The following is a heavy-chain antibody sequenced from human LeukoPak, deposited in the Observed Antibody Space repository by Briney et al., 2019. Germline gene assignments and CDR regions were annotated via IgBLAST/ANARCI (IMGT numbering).Heavy chain of an antibody. J-gene: IGHJ6*02. CDR1: GGTFSSYA. Sequence: SVKVSCKASGGTFSSYANSWVRQAPGQGLGWMGGIIPIFGTANYAQKFQGRVTITADESTSTAYMELSSLRSEDTAVYYCARRSYEDYYGMDVWGQGTTVTVSS. D-gene: IGHD3-3*01. CDR2: IIPIFGTA. V-gene: IGHV1-69*13. CDR3: ARRSYEDYYGMDV.